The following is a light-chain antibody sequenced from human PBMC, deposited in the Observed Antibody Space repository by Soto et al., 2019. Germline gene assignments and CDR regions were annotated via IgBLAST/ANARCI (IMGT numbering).Light chain of an antibody. CDR3: QQYNNWQT. J-gene: IGKJ1*01. CDR2: GAS. CDR1: QSVSTF. Sequence: EIVLTQYPSTLSVCTVERAILSCRASQSVSTFLAWFQQKPGQPPRLLIYGASTRATGIPARFSGSGSGTEFTLTISSLQSDDCAVYYCQQYNNWQTFGQGTKVDIK. V-gene: IGKV3-15*01.